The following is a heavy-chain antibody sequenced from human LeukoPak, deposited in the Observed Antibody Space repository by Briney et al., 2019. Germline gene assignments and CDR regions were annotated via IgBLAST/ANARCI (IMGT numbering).Heavy chain of an antibody. CDR1: GFTFRSYG. V-gene: IGHV3-30*03. Sequence: QPGRSLRLSCAASGFTFRSYGMHWVRQAPGKGLEWVAVISYDGSNKYYADSVKGRFTISRDNSKNTLYLQMNSLRAEDTAVYYCTSGIAAAGTIVHGYWGQGTLVTVSS. D-gene: IGHD6-13*01. CDR2: ISYDGSNK. J-gene: IGHJ4*02. CDR3: TSGIAAAGTIVHGY.